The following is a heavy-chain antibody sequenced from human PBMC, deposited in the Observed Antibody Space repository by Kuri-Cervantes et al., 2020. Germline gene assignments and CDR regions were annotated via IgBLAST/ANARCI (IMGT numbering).Heavy chain of an antibody. J-gene: IGHJ6*02. CDR1: RYTFTGYY. Sequence: ASVQVSCKATRYTFTGYYMHWVRQAPGQGLEWMGWINPNRGDTNYAQKFQGRVTMTRNTSISKAYMELRSLRSYDTAVHYCARDLMILVREVVYYYGMDVWGQGTTVTVSS. V-gene: IGHV1-2*02. CDR2: INPNRGDT. D-gene: IGHD3-22*01. CDR3: ARDLMILVREVVYYYGMDV.